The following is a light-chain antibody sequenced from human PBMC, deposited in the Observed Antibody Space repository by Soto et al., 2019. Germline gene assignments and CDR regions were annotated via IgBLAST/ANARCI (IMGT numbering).Light chain of an antibody. Sequence: QSVLTQPPSVSGSPGQSVTISCSGTSSDVGSYNRVSWYQQAPGTAPKVMIYEVSSRPSGVPDRFSGSKSGNTASLTISGLQPEDEADYYCYSSTSSKTYVFGSGTKVTVL. CDR3: YSSTSSKTYV. CDR2: EVS. CDR1: SSDVGSYNR. V-gene: IGLV2-18*02. J-gene: IGLJ1*01.